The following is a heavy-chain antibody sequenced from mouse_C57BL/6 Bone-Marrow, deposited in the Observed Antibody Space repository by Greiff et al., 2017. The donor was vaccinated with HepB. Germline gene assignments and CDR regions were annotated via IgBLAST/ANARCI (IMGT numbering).Heavy chain of an antibody. J-gene: IGHJ2*01. V-gene: IGHV6-3*01. CDR3: TIYYYGWRTDY. CDR2: IRLKSDNYAT. D-gene: IGHD1-1*01. Sequence: EVKLVESGGGLVQPGGSMKLSCVASGFTFSNYWMNWVRQSPEKGLEWVAQIRLKSDNYATHYAESVKGRFTISRDDSKSSVYLQMNNLRAEDTGIYYCTIYYYGWRTDYWGQGTTLTVSS. CDR1: GFTFSNYW.